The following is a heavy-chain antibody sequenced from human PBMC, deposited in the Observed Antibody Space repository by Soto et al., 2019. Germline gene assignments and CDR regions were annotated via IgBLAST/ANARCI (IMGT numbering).Heavy chain of an antibody. J-gene: IGHJ4*02. CDR3: ARQYDILTGYYLEVGY. CDR1: GYTFTSYG. D-gene: IGHD3-9*01. Sequence: QVQLVQSGAEVKKPGASVKVSCKASGYTFTSYGISWVRQAPGQGLEWMGWISAYIGNTNYAQKLQGRVTMTTDTSTSTVYMELRSLRSDDTAVYYCARQYDILTGYYLEVGYWGQGTLVTVSS. CDR2: ISAYIGNT. V-gene: IGHV1-18*01.